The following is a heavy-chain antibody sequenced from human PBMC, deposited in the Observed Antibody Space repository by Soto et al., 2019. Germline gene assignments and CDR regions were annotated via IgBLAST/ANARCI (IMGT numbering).Heavy chain of an antibody. J-gene: IGHJ3*02. CDR3: VAAGTAGAFDI. D-gene: IGHD6-13*01. CDR1: GFTFSSYS. V-gene: IGHV3-21*01. CDR2: ISSSSSYI. Sequence: EVQLVESGGGLVKPGGSLRLSCAASGFTFSSYSMNWVRQAPGKGLEWVSSISSSSSYIYYADSVKGRFTISRDNAKNALYLQMNSLRAEDTAVYYCVAAGTAGAFDIWGQGTMVTVSS.